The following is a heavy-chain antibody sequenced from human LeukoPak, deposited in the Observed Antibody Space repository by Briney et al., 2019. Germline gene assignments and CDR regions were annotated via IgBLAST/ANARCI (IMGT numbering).Heavy chain of an antibody. CDR3: ALHYGDYYYYYMGV. Sequence: SVKASCKASGGTVSSYAISWVRQAPGQGLEWVGGIIPIFGTANYAQKFQGRVTITTDESTSTAYMELSSLRSEDTAVCYCALHYGDYYYYYMGVWGKGTTVTVSS. D-gene: IGHD3-10*01. CDR1: GGTVSSYA. J-gene: IGHJ6*03. V-gene: IGHV1-69*05. CDR2: IIPIFGTA.